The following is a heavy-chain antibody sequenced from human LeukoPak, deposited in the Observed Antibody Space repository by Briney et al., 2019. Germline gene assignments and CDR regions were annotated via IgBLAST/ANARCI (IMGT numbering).Heavy chain of an antibody. CDR2: IYHSGST. CDR3: ARVRGYCSSTICYRYYFDY. D-gene: IGHD2-2*01. J-gene: IGHJ4*02. Sequence: SEALSLTCTVSGYSISSGYYWGWIRQPPGKGLEWIGTIYHSGSTYYNPSLKSRVTISVDTSKNQFSLKLTSVTAADTAVYYCARVRGYCSSTICYRYYFDYWGQGTLVTVSS. CDR1: GYSISSGYY. V-gene: IGHV4-38-2*02.